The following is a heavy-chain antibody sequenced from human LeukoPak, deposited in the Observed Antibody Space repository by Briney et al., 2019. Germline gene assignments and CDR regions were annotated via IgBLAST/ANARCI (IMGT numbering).Heavy chain of an antibody. D-gene: IGHD6-19*01. CDR3: ARGDSSASNCFDP. CDR2: IYYSGST. CDR1: GGSISSYY. Sequence: SETLSLTCTVSGGSISSYYWSWIRQPPGKGLEWIGYIYYSGSTKYNPSLMSRVTISLDTSKNHFSLKVSSVTAADTAVYYCARGDSSASNCFDPWGQGTLVTVSS. V-gene: IGHV4-59*01. J-gene: IGHJ5*02.